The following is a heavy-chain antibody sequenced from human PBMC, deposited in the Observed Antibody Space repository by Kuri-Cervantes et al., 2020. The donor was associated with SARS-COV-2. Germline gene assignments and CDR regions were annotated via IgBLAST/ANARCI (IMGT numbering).Heavy chain of an antibody. CDR1: GYTFTSYD. V-gene: IGHV1-2*02. D-gene: IGHD1-26*01. CDR2: INPDRGNT. Sequence: ASVKVSCKASGYTFTSYDINWVRQATGQGLEWMGWINPDRGNTNYAQKFQGRVTLARGTSIRTAYMEVTSLTYDDTAVYYCAREDFSSLGAPHGLDYWGQGTLVTVSS. J-gene: IGHJ4*02. CDR3: AREDFSSLGAPHGLDY.